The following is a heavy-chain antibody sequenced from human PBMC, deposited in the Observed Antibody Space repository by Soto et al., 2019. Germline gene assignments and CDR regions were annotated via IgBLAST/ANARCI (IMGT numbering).Heavy chain of an antibody. V-gene: IGHV4-39*01. D-gene: IGHD1-26*01. CDR1: GGSISSSSYY. CDR3: GRGSPYYYYGMDV. CDR2: IYYSGST. J-gene: IGHJ6*02. Sequence: SETLSLTCTVSGGSISSSSYYWGWIRQPPGKGLEWIGSIYYSGSTYYNPSLKSRVTISVDTSKNQFSLKLSSVTAADTAVYYCGRGSPYYYYGMDVWGQGTTVTVSS.